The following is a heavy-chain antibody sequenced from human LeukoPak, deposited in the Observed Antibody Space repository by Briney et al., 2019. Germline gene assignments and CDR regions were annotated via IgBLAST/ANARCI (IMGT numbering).Heavy chain of an antibody. V-gene: IGHV1-69*05. CDR1: GGTFGSYA. CDR3: ARDLLMTAVPYFDY. CDR2: TIPLFGTP. J-gene: IGHJ4*02. Sequence: ASVKVSCKASGGTFGSYAFNWIRQAPGQGLEWMGRTIPLFGTPNYAQEFQGRVTITTDESTYTPYMELSSLRSEDTAVYYCARDLLMTAVPYFDYWGQGTLVTVSS. D-gene: IGHD2-21*02.